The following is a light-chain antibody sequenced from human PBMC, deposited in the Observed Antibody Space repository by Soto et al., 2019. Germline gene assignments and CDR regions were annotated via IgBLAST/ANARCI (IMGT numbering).Light chain of an antibody. V-gene: IGKV3-11*01. CDR3: QQRSNWPPIT. CDR1: QSIAGY. Sequence: EIVLTQSLATLSLSPGERATXSCRASQSIAGYLAWYQKKPGQAPRLLIYDTSNRVTGVPARFSGSGSGTDFTLSISSLEPEDFAVYYCQQRSNWPPITFGQGTRLEIK. CDR2: DTS. J-gene: IGKJ5*01.